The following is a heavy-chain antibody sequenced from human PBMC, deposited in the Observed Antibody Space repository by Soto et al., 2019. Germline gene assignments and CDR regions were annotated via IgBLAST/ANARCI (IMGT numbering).Heavy chain of an antibody. J-gene: IGHJ6*02. CDR3: ARENDFWSGYYPLGYYYGMDV. CDR2: INPSGGST. V-gene: IGHV1-46*01. CDR1: GYTFTSYY. Sequence: ASVKVSCKASGYTFTSYYMHWVRQAPGQGLEWMGIINPSGGSTSYAQKFQGRVTMTRDTSTSTVYMELSSLRSEDTAVYYCARENDFWSGYYPLGYYYGMDVWGQGTTVTVS. D-gene: IGHD3-3*01.